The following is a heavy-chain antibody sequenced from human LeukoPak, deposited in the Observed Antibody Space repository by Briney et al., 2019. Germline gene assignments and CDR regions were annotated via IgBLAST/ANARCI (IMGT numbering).Heavy chain of an antibody. D-gene: IGHD2-15*01. CDR3: AREAVVVVAASWYGMDV. Sequence: ASVKLSCKASGYTFTSYGISWVRQAPGQGLEWMGWISAYNGNTNYAQKLQGRVTMTTDTSTSTVYMELRSLVSDDTAVYYCAREAVVVVAASWYGMDVRGNRVTVSVSS. J-gene: IGHJ6*04. CDR1: GYTFTSYG. CDR2: ISAYNGNT. V-gene: IGHV1-18*01.